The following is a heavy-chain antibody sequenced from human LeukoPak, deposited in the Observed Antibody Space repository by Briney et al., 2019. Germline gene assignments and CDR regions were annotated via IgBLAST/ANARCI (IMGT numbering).Heavy chain of an antibody. CDR2: IKSKTDGGTT. CDR3: TTVWTRRRDWFDP. D-gene: IGHD1-1*01. CDR1: GFTFSRYA. J-gene: IGHJ5*02. V-gene: IGHV3-15*01. Sequence: GGSLRLSCGASGFTFSRYAMSWVRQAPGKGLEWVGRIKSKTDGGTTDYAAPVKGRFTISRDDSKNTLYLQMNSLKTEDTAVYYCTTVWTRRRDWFDPWGQGTLVTVSS.